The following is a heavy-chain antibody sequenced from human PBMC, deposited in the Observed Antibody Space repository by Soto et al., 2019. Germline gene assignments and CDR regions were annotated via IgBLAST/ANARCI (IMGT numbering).Heavy chain of an antibody. CDR3: AHSTFIAAAGSSYFDY. J-gene: IGHJ4*02. CDR2: IYWDDDK. V-gene: IGHV2-5*02. CDR1: GFSLSTSGMG. Sequence: QITLKESGPTLVKPTQTLTLTCTFSGFSLSTSGMGVGWIRQPPGKALEWLTLIYWDDDKRYSSSLKSTLTITKDTSKNQVVLTMSNMDPVDTATYYCAHSTFIAAAGSSYFDYWGQGTLVTVSA. D-gene: IGHD6-13*01.